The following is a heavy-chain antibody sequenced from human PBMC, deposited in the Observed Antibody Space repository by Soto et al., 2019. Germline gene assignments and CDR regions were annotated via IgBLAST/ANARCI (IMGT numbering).Heavy chain of an antibody. D-gene: IGHD6-6*01. J-gene: IGHJ4*02. Sequence: SETLSLTCTVSGGSISSYYWSWIRQPPGKGLEWIGYIYYSGSTNYNPSLKSRVTISVDTSKNQFSLKLSSVTAADTAVYYCARQVRWSSSSAYFDYWGQGTLVTVSS. V-gene: IGHV4-59*08. CDR2: IYYSGST. CDR3: ARQVRWSSSSAYFDY. CDR1: GGSISSYY.